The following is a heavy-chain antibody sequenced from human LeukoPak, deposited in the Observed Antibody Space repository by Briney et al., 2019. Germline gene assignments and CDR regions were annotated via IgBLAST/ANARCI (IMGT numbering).Heavy chain of an antibody. J-gene: IGHJ4*02. CDR1: GFTVSSNY. V-gene: IGHV3-66*01. CDR2: IYSGGST. D-gene: IGHD4/OR15-4a*01. Sequence: GGSLRLSCAASGFTVSSNYMSWVRQAPGKGLEWVSVIYSGGSTYYADSVKGRFTISRDNSKNTLYLQMNSLRAEDTAVYYCAKEGLWWSNISHFDYWGQGTLVTVSS. CDR3: AKEGLWWSNISHFDY.